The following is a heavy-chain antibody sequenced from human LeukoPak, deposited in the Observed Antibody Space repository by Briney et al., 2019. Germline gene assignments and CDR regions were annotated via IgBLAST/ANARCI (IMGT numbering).Heavy chain of an antibody. J-gene: IGHJ4*02. CDR2: ISSSGTTI. CDR1: GFTFRTSG. V-gene: IGHV3-48*01. CDR3: AKDGGTHFDH. Sequence: SGGSLRLSCAASGFTFRTSGMNWARQAPGKGLEWVSYISSSGTTISYAQSVKGRFTITRDNAQNSLTLHMNTLRADDTAVYYCAKDGGTHFDHWGQGTLVTVSS. D-gene: IGHD1-26*01.